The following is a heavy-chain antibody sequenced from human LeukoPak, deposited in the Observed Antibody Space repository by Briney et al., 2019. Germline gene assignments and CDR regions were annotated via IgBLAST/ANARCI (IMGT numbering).Heavy chain of an antibody. CDR1: RGSLSGYY. V-gene: IGHV4-59*08. Sequence: PGALSLTCTVSRGSLSGYYLTWVRGRLGKGLECLGYVYYSGSTSYNPSLNSRVNISVDTSKNQFSLKLSSVTAADTAVYYCARWYYSGWAFDYWGQGTLVTVSS. CDR2: VYYSGST. D-gene: IGHD6-19*01. J-gene: IGHJ4*02. CDR3: ARWYYSGWAFDY.